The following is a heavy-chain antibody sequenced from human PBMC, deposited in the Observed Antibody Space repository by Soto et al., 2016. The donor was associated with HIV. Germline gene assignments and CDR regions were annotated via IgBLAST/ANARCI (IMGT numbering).Heavy chain of an antibody. CDR2: ITHSGST. J-gene: IGHJ4*02. Sequence: QVQLQQWGAGLLKPSETLSLTCAVYGGPFSHYYWAWIRQPPGKGLEWIGEITHSGSTNYNPSLKSRVTISVDVSKNQFSLKMTSVTAADTAVYFCARQANIAVARYFDYVGPGTCHRLL. D-gene: IGHD6-19*01. CDR3: ARQANIAVARYFDY. V-gene: IGHV4-34*02. CDR1: GGPFSHYY.